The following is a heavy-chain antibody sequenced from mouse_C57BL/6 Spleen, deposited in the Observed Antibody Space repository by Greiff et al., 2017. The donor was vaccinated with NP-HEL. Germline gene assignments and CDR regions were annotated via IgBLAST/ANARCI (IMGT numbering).Heavy chain of an antibody. CDR3: ARNGLLSMDY. CDR2: IDPSDSYT. CDR1: GYTFTSYW. J-gene: IGHJ4*01. V-gene: IGHV1-69*01. Sequence: VQLQQSGAELVMPGASVKLSCKASGYTFTSYWMHWVKQRPGQGLEWIGEIDPSDSYTNYNQKFKGKSTLTVDKSSSTAYMQLSSLTSEDSAVYYCARNGLLSMDYWGQGTSVTVSS. D-gene: IGHD2-10*01.